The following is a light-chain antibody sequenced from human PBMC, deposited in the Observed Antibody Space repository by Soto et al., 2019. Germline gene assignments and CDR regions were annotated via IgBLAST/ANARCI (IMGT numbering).Light chain of an antibody. J-gene: IGKJ4*01. Sequence: EIVLTQSPATLSLSPGERATRSGMASPSVSSYLAWYPHKPCQAPRLLIYDASNRATGIPARFSASGSGTDYTLTISSLAPEDFEVYYCQQRSNWPELTCGGGTKVEIK. CDR2: DAS. CDR3: QQRSNWPELT. CDR1: PSVSSY. V-gene: IGKV3-11*01.